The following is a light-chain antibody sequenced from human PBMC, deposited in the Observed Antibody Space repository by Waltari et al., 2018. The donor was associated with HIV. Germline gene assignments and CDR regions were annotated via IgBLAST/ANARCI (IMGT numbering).Light chain of an antibody. J-gene: IGKJ2*01. Sequence: EIVMTQSPATLSVSPGERATLSCRAIQTISSNLAWYQHKPGQSPRLLIYAASTRATGIPARFSASGSGTEFTLTISSLQSEDFAVYYCQQYSHWPLMYNFGQGTKLEIK. CDR2: AAS. CDR3: QQYSHWPLMYN. CDR1: QTISSN. V-gene: IGKV3-15*01.